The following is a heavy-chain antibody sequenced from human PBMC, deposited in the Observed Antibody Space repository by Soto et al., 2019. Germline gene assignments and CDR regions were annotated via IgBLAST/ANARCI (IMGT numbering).Heavy chain of an antibody. V-gene: IGHV3-23*01. J-gene: IGHJ3*02. D-gene: IGHD6-13*01. CDR1: GFTFSSYA. CDR2: ISGSGGST. Sequence: EVQLLESGGGLVQPGGSLRLSCAASGFTFSSYAMSWVRQAPGKGLEWVSAISGSGGSTYYADSVKGRFTISRDNSKNTLYLQMNSLRAVDTAVYYCAKFWGSSGRARGAFDIWGQGTMVTVSS. CDR3: AKFWGSSGRARGAFDI.